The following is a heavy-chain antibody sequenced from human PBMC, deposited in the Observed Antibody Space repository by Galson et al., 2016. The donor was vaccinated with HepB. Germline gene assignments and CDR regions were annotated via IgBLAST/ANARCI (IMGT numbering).Heavy chain of an antibody. Sequence: ETLSLTCDVSGGSISPSSYFWAWIRQPPGRGLEWIGSIYHSGNTYHNPSLKSRVTISVDTSKNQFSLKLSSVTAADTAVYYCARQKTTPYDAFDIWGQGTMVTVSS. CDR1: GGSISPSSYF. V-gene: IGHV4-39*01. CDR3: ARQKTTPYDAFDI. CDR2: IYHSGNT. J-gene: IGHJ3*02. D-gene: IGHD4-17*01.